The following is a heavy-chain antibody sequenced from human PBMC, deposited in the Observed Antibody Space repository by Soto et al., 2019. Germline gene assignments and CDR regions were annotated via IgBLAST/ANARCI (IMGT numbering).Heavy chain of an antibody. CDR1: GFTFSSDG. CDR2: ISYDGSNK. Sequence: GGSLRLSCAASGFTFSSDGMHWVRQAPGKGLEWVAVISYDGSNKHYADSVKGRFTISRDNSKNTVSLEMTSLRAEDTAVYYCAKGGRQWLVTSDFNFWGQGALVTVSS. CDR3: AKGGRQWLVTSDFNF. V-gene: IGHV3-30*18. D-gene: IGHD6-19*01. J-gene: IGHJ4*02.